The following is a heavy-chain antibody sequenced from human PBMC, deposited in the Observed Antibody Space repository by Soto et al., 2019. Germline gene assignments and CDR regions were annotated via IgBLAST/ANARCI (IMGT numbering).Heavy chain of an antibody. CDR2: IYYSGST. CDR1: GGSVSSGSYY. D-gene: IGHD2-15*01. J-gene: IGHJ4*02. CDR3: AGGGVVVVAAITSFNY. V-gene: IGHV4-61*01. Sequence: QVQLQESGPGLVKPSETLSLTCTVSGGSVSSGSYYWSWIRQPPGKGLEWIGYIYYSGSTNYNPSLKSRVTISVDTSKNQFSLKLSSVTAADTAVYYCAGGGVVVVAAITSFNYWGQGTLVTVSS.